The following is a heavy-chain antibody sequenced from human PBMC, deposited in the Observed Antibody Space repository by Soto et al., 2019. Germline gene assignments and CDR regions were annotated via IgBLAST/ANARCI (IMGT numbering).Heavy chain of an antibody. Sequence: EVQLLESGGGLVQPGGSLRLSCAASGFTFSTYALSWVRQAPGKGLEWVSGISGSGGSAYYADSVKGRFTISRDNSXXTLYLQMNSLRAEDTAVYFCAKDSSCCGGHDAFDIWGQGTLVTVSS. V-gene: IGHV3-23*01. CDR3: AKDSSCCGGHDAFDI. CDR1: GFTFSTYA. CDR2: ISGSGGSA. J-gene: IGHJ3*02. D-gene: IGHD2-21*01.